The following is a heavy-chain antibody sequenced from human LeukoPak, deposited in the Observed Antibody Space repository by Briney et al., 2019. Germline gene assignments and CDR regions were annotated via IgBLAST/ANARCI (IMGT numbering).Heavy chain of an antibody. J-gene: IGHJ5*02. CDR1: GYSISSGYY. CDR2: IYHSGST. Sequence: SETLSLTCTVSGYSISSGYYWGWIRQPPGKGLEWIGSIYHSGSTYYNPSLKSRVTISVDTSKNQFSLKLSSVTAADTAVYYCARDWPSNYYGSDWFDPWGQGTLVTVSS. CDR3: ARDWPSNYYGSDWFDP. V-gene: IGHV4-38-2*02. D-gene: IGHD3-10*01.